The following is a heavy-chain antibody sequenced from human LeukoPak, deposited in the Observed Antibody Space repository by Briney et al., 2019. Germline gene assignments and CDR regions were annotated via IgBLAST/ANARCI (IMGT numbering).Heavy chain of an antibody. Sequence: GGSLRLSCAASGFTFSSYAIHWVRQAPGQGLEWVAVISYDGSNKYYADSVKGRFTISRDNSKNTLYLQMNSLRAEDTAVYYCARDLEENYYYYGMDVWGQGTTVTVSS. CDR1: GFTFSSYA. CDR3: ARDLEENYYYYGMDV. J-gene: IGHJ6*02. CDR2: ISYDGSNK. V-gene: IGHV3-30-3*01.